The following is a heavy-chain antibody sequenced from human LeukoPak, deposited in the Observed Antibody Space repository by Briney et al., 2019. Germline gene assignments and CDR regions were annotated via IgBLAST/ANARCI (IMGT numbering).Heavy chain of an antibody. V-gene: IGHV3-49*04. J-gene: IGHJ4*02. CDR1: GFTFGDYS. CDR3: SRGRRATHDY. D-gene: IGHD1-26*01. CDR2: IRSKAYGGTT. Sequence: GRSLRLSCTASGFTFGDYSMNWVRQAPGKGLEWVGFIRSKAYGGTTEYAASVKGRFTVSRDDSKSIVYLQMNSLKSEDTAVYYCSRGRRATHDYWGQGTLVTASS.